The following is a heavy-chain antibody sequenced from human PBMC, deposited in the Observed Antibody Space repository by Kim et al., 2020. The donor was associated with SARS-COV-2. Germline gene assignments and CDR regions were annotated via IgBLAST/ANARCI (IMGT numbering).Heavy chain of an antibody. CDR3: PKEGGFTIAGRFAFDF. J-gene: IGHJ3*01. CDR1: GLSFSNYG. V-gene: IGHV3-30*18. Sequence: GGSLRLSCAASGLSFSNYGMHWVRQAPGKGLEWVAVVSDDGSTTYYADSVKGRFNISKDNSKNTLSLQLSSLRTEATAVYSFPKEGGFTIAGRFAFDF. D-gene: IGHD2-15*01. CDR2: VSDDGSTT.